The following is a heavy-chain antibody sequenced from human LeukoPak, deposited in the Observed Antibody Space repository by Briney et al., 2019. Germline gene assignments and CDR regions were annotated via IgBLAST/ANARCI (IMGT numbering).Heavy chain of an antibody. CDR2: ISSSSSYI. CDR3: ARVTYDSSGYYIDFDY. D-gene: IGHD3-22*01. CDR1: GFTFSSYS. V-gene: IGHV3-21*01. J-gene: IGHJ4*02. Sequence: AGPLRLSCAASGFTFSSYSMNWVRQAPGKGLEWVSSISSSSSYIYYADSVKGRFTISRDNAKNSLYLQMSSLRAEDTAVYYCARVTYDSSGYYIDFDYWGQGTLVTVSS.